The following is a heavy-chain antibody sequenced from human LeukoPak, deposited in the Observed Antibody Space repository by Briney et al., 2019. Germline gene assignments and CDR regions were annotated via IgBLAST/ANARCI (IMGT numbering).Heavy chain of an antibody. CDR2: IYTSGST. Sequence: SETLSLTCTVSGGSISSYYWSWIRQPAGKGLEWIGRIYTSGSTNYNPSLKSRVTISVDTSKNQYSLKLSSVTAADTAVYYCARRPEVGARAWFDPWGQGTLVTVSS. D-gene: IGHD1-26*01. V-gene: IGHV4-4*07. J-gene: IGHJ5*02. CDR1: GGSISSYY. CDR3: ARRPEVGARAWFDP.